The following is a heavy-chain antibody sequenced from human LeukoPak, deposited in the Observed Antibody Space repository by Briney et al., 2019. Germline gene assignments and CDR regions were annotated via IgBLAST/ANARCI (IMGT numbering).Heavy chain of an antibody. CDR2: IIPILGIA. CDR1: GYTFTSYG. J-gene: IGHJ6*02. V-gene: IGHV1-69*04. D-gene: IGHD2-2*01. CDR3: ARGGSTSPADYYYYGMDV. Sequence: SVKVSCKASGYTFTSYGISWVRQAPGQGLEWMGRIIPILGIANYAQKFQGRVTITADKSTSTAYMELSSLRSEDTAVYYCARGGSTSPADYYYYGMDVWGQGTTVTVSS.